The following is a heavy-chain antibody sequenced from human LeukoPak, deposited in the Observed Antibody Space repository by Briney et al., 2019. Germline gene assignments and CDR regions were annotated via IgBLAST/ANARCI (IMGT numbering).Heavy chain of an antibody. D-gene: IGHD1-26*01. Sequence: ASVKVSCKASGYTFTGYYMHWVRQAPGQGLEWMGWINPNSGGTNYAQKFQGRVTVTRDTSISTAYMELSRLRSDDTAVYYCARGTVVGERGGWFDPWGQGTLVTVSS. CDR2: INPNSGGT. J-gene: IGHJ5*02. CDR1: GYTFTGYY. V-gene: IGHV1-2*02. CDR3: ARGTVVGERGGWFDP.